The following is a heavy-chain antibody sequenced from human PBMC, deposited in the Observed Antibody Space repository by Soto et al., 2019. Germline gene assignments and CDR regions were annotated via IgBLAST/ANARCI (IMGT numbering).Heavy chain of an antibody. CDR1: GGTFSSYA. Sequence: GASVKVSCKASGGTFSSYAISWVRQAPGQGVEWMGGIIPIFGTANYAQKFQGRVTITADESTSTAYMELSSLRSEDTAVYYCARTLLWFGESTGYYYYGMDVWGQGTTVTVSS. CDR2: IIPIFGTA. D-gene: IGHD3-10*01. J-gene: IGHJ6*02. CDR3: ARTLLWFGESTGYYYYGMDV. V-gene: IGHV1-69*13.